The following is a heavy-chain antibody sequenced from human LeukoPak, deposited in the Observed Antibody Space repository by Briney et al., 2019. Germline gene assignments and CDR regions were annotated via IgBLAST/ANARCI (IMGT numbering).Heavy chain of an antibody. J-gene: IGHJ3*02. CDR3: ASYTMIVVVPDRPDAFDI. CDR1: GYTFTSYD. D-gene: IGHD3-22*01. CDR2: MNPNSGNT. Sequence: ASVKVSCKSSGYTFTSYDINWERQAPGQGLEWVGWMNPNSGNTGYAQKFQGRVTMTRNTSISTAYMELSSQRSEDTAVYYCASYTMIVVVPDRPDAFDIWGQGTMVTVSS. V-gene: IGHV1-8*01.